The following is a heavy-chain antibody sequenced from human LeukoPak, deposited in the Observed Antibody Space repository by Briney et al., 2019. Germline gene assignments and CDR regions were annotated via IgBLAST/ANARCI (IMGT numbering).Heavy chain of an antibody. CDR2: ISAYNGNT. J-gene: IGHJ4*02. D-gene: IGHD6-19*01. Sequence: ASVKVSCKASGYTFTSYSISWVRQAPEQGLEWMGWISAYNGNTNYAQKLQGRVTMTTDTSTSTAYMELRSMRSDDTAVYYCARDRGSSSGSKTRQPYYWGQGTLVTVSS. V-gene: IGHV1-18*01. CDR3: ARDRGSSSGSKTRQPYY. CDR1: GYTFTSYS.